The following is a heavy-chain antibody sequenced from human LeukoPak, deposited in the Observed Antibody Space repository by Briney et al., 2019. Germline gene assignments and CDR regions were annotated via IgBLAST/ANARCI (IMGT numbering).Heavy chain of an antibody. CDR3: ARHNWFDP. V-gene: IGHV3-66*04. J-gene: IGHJ5*02. Sequence: GGSLRLSCTVSGFIVSSDYMSWVRQAPGKGLEWVSVLYSGGATYYADSVRGRFIISRDNGENTLYLQMNGLRVEDTAVYYCARHNWFDPRGRGTLVTVSS. CDR1: GFIVSSDY. CDR2: LYSGGAT.